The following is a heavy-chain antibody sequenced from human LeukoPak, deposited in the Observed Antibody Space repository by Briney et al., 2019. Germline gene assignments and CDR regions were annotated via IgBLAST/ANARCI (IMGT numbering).Heavy chain of an antibody. Sequence: AASVKVSCKASGYTFSTNGISWVRQAPGQGLEWMGWISAYNGNTSYAQKLQGRVTMTTDTSTSTAYMELRSLRSDDTAVYYCARDRGRAPFDPWGQGTLVTVSS. J-gene: IGHJ5*02. V-gene: IGHV1-18*01. D-gene: IGHD3-10*01. CDR1: GYTFSTNG. CDR3: ARDRGRAPFDP. CDR2: ISAYNGNT.